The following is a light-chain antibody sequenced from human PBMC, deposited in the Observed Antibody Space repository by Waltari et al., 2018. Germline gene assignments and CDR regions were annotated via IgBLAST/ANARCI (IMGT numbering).Light chain of an antibody. CDR1: SSDVGAYDY. V-gene: IGLV2-14*01. J-gene: IGLJ1*01. CDR3: SSHTTTNTYV. CDR2: QVT. Sequence: QAAPPQPASVSGSPGQPIPISCPGTSSDVGAYDYVSWYQQFPGKAPNLLISQVTNRPSGVSNRFSGSKSANTASLAISGLQAEDEAHYFCSSHTTTNTYVFGTGTKVTVL.